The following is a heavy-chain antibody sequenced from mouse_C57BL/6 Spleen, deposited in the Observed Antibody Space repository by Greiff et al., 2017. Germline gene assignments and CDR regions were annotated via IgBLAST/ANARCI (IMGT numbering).Heavy chain of an antibody. J-gene: IGHJ1*03. D-gene: IGHD1-1*01. CDR2: ISDGGSYT. V-gene: IGHV5-4*01. CDR3: ARELLRYWDYGG. Sequence: EVQRVESGGGLVKPGGSLKLSCAASGFTFSSYAMPWVRQTPEKRLEWVATISDGGSYTYYPDNVKGRFTISRDNAKNNLYLQMSHLKSEDTAMYYCARELLRYWDYGGWGTGTTVSV. CDR1: GFTFSSYA.